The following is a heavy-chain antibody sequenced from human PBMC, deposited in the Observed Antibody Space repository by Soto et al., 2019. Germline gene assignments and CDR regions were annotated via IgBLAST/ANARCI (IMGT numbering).Heavy chain of an antibody. CDR1: GGSISSYY. D-gene: IGHD4-4*01. V-gene: IGHV3-11*01. J-gene: IGHJ4*02. CDR3: ARDYSNMGFDY. CDR2: IYYSSSTI. Sequence: LSLTCTVSGGSISSYYWSWIRQPPGKGLEWIGYIYYSSSTIYYADSVKGRFTISRDNAKNSLYLQLNSLRADDTAVYYCARDYSNMGFDYWGLGTLVTVSS.